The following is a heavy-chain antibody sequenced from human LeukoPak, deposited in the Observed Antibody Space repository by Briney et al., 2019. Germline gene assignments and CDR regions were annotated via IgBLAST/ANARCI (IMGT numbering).Heavy chain of an antibody. Sequence: SETLSLTCAVYGGSFSGYYWSWIRQPPGKGLEWIGEINHSGSTNYNPSLKSRVTISVDTSKNQFSLKLSSVTAADTAVYYCARRARPGKRTRIDYWGQGNLVTVSS. CDR3: ARRARPGKRTRIDY. J-gene: IGHJ4*02. V-gene: IGHV4-34*01. CDR1: GGSFSGYY. CDR2: INHSGST. D-gene: IGHD1-1*01.